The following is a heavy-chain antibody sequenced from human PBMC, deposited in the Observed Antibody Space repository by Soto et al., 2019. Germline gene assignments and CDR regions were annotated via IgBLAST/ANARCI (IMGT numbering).Heavy chain of an antibody. J-gene: IGHJ4*02. CDR1: GGSISSGDYY. CDR2: IYYSGST. V-gene: IGHV4-30-4*01. Sequence: QVQLQESGPGLVKPSQTLSLTCTVSGGSISSGDYYWSWIRQPPGKGLEWIGYIYYSGSTYYNPSLKSRVTLSVDTSKTQFSRKLSSVTAADTAVYYCARPTRWFGELGWFGYWGPGTLVTVSS. CDR3: ARPTRWFGELGWFGY. D-gene: IGHD3-10*01.